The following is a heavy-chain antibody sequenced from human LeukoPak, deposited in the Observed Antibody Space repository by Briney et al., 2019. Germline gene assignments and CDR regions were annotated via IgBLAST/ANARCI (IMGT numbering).Heavy chain of an antibody. V-gene: IGHV4-34*01. D-gene: IGHD3-10*01. CDR1: GGSFSGYY. Sequence: SETLSLTCAVYGGSFSGYYWSWIRQPPGKGLEWIGEINHSGSTNYNPSLKSRVTISVDTSKNQFSLKLSSVTAADTAVYYCARGTGSGSHYNVLYYYYYYMDVWDKGTTVTVSS. J-gene: IGHJ6*03. CDR2: INHSGST. CDR3: ARGTGSGSHYNVLYYYYYYMDV.